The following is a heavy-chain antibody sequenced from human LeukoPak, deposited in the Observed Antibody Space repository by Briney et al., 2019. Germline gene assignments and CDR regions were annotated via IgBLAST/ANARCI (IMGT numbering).Heavy chain of an antibody. D-gene: IGHD6-19*01. CDR1: GYTFTSYY. CDR2: INPSGGST. V-gene: IGHV1-46*01. CDR3: ARDRRRYSSGLPPGFDY. Sequence: ASVKVSCKASGYTFTSYYMHWVRQAPGQGLEWMGIINPSGGSTSYAQKFQGRVTMTRDMSTSTVYMELSSLRSDDTAVYYCARDRRRYSSGLPPGFDYWGQGTLVTVSS. J-gene: IGHJ4*02.